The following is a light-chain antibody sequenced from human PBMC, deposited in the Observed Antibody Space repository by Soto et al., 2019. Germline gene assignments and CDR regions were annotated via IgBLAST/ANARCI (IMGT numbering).Light chain of an antibody. Sequence: QSALTQPPSVSGSPGQSVTISCTGSESDFATHNSVSWYQQAPGTAPKPIIFEVNNRPSGVPDRFSESKSGNTASLTISGLRPEDEADYYCSSYISSITSHVFGTGTKVTVL. CDR1: ESDFATHNS. V-gene: IGLV2-18*02. J-gene: IGLJ1*01. CDR3: SSYISSITSHV. CDR2: EVN.